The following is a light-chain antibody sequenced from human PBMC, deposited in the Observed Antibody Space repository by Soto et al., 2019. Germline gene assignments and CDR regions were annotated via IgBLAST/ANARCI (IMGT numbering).Light chain of an antibody. J-gene: IGKJ3*01. CDR2: SAS. V-gene: IGKV1-39*01. Sequence: DIQMTQSPSSLSASVGNRVTVTCRAGQSIRRYLNGYQQRPGKDPQLLSYSASTLQTGVPSRFRGSGSGTDFTLTISSLQPEDFATYYCQQSYNGPFSFGPGTKVDIK. CDR1: QSIRRY. CDR3: QQSYNGPFS.